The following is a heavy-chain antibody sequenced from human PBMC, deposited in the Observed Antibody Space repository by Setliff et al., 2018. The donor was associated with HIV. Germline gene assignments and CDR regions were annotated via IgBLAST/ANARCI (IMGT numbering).Heavy chain of an antibody. Sequence: LRLSCAASGFPFSSYEMNWVRQAPGKGLEWVSYISSSGTYIYYADSLKGRITISRDNTKNSLYLQIDSLRAEDTAIYYCTRMISPRANKYSSGWFDYWGQGTLVTVSS. CDR2: ISSSGTYI. CDR1: GFPFSSYE. V-gene: IGHV3-48*03. CDR3: TRMISPRANKYSSGWFDY. D-gene: IGHD6-19*01. J-gene: IGHJ4*02.